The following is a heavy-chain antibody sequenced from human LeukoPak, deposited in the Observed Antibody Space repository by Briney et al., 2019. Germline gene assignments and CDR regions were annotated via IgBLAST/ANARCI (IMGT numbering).Heavy chain of an antibody. Sequence: SVKVSCKASGYTFNKYAINWVRQAPGQGLEWMGRIIPILGIANYAQKFQGRVTITADKSTSTAYMELSSLRSEDTAVYYCARAPYYGSGASDAFDIWGQGTMVTVSS. CDR1: GYTFNKYA. V-gene: IGHV1-69*04. J-gene: IGHJ3*02. CDR3: ARAPYYGSGASDAFDI. D-gene: IGHD3-10*01. CDR2: IIPILGIA.